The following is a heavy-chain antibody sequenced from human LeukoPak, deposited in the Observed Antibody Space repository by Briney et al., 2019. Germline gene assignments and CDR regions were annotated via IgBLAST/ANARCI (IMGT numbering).Heavy chain of an antibody. CDR2: IDPNGGT. V-gene: IGHV1-2*02. J-gene: IGHJ5*02. CDR1: GYNFIGYF. D-gene: IGHD3-10*01. CDR3: ARVPLWFGELGWFDP. Sequence: GASVKVSGKASGYNFIGYFLHWVRQAPGQGLEWMASIDPNGGTVSAHKFQGRVTMTRDTSISTAYMELSRLRSDDAAVYYCARVPLWFGELGWFDPWGQGTLVTVSS.